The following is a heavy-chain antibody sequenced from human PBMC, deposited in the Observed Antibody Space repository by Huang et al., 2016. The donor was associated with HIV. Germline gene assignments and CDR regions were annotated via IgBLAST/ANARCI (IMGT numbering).Heavy chain of an antibody. Sequence: ELQLVQSGAEVKKPGESLTIACKGSGYSFNNYWVAWVRQMPGKGLGWMAMSYPGDSDSRYMPSFQGQVSISADKSINTVYLHWGSLKASDTATYYCARPRRTEYGDPWDAFDIWGQGTMVTVSS. V-gene: IGHV5-51*01. J-gene: IGHJ3*02. CDR3: ARPRRTEYGDPWDAFDI. CDR2: SYPGDSDS. D-gene: IGHD4-17*01. CDR1: GYSFNNYW.